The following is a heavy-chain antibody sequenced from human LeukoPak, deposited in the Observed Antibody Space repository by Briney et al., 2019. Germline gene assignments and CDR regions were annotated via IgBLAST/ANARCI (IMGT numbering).Heavy chain of an antibody. CDR2: ISYDGSNK. J-gene: IGHJ4*02. CDR3: ARERSGWLFDY. D-gene: IGHD6-19*01. V-gene: IGHV3-30*03. CDR1: GFTFSSYS. Sequence: GGSLRLSCAASGFTFSSYSMNWVRQAPGKGLEWVAVISYDGSNKYYADSVKGRFTISRDNSKNTLYLQMNSLRAEDTAVYYCARERSGWLFDYWGQGTLVTVSS.